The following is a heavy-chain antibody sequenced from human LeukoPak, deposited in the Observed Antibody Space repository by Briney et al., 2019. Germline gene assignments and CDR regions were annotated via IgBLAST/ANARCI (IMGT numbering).Heavy chain of an antibody. CDR1: VNSISSAHY. D-gene: IGHD6-13*01. J-gene: IGHJ6*03. Sequence: SETLSLTCTVSVNSISSAHYWGWTRQPPGEGLGWIGRVYYSGSTYYNPSLKSRVTISVDTSKNQFSLKLSSVTAADTAVYYCARGRGDGTSSWSGVYYYYYMDVWGKGTTVTVSS. CDR2: VYYSGST. CDR3: ARGRGDGTSSWSGVYYYYYMDV. V-gene: IGHV4-38-2*02.